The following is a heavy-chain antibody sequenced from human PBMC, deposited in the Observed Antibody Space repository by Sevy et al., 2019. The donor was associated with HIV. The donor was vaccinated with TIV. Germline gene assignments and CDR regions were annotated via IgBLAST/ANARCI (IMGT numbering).Heavy chain of an antibody. CDR1: EFIFSDYA. CDR3: AKTINSGGGAVPAANYYYYGMDV. CDR2: INGKGRST. Sequence: GESLKISCAASEFIFSDYAMNWVRQTPGKGLEWVSSINGKGRSTHYADSVEGRFTISRDNSKNNLYLQMNSLRAEDTAVYYCAKTINSGGGAVPAANYYYYGMDVWGQGTTVTVSS. J-gene: IGHJ6*02. D-gene: IGHD2-2*01. V-gene: IGHV3-23*01.